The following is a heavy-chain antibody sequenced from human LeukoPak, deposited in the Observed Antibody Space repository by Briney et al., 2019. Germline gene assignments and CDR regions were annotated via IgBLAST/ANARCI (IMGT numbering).Heavy chain of an antibody. V-gene: IGHV3-21*01. D-gene: IGHD1-26*01. CDR3: ARARSYYGVYTAFDI. CDR1: GFTFSSYN. Sequence: GGSLRLSCAASGFTFSSYNMNWVRQAPGKGLEWVSSISSSCCFIYYAASVKGPFSISRYLANTSLYLQMTSLRADDTAVYYCARARSYYGVYTAFDIWGRGTMVTVSS. J-gene: IGHJ3*02. CDR2: ISSSCCFI.